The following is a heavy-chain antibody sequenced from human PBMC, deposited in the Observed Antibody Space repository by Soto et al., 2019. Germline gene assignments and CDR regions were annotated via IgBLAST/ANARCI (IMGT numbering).Heavy chain of an antibody. CDR3: AAAHHMRVFDY. CDR2: ISGSGGST. D-gene: IGHD2-2*01. V-gene: IGHV3-23*01. J-gene: IGHJ4*01. CDR1: VFSFSSYA. Sequence: GGSLVLSCAASVFSFSSYAMTWVRQAPGKGLEWVSAISGSGGSTYYADSVKGRFTISRDNSKNTLYLQMNSLRAEDTAIYYCAAAHHMRVFDYWGHGTMVTVSS.